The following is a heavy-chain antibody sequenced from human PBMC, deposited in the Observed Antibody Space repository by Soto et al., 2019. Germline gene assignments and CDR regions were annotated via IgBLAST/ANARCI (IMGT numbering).Heavy chain of an antibody. Sequence: QVQLVQSGAEVKKPGSSVKVSCQASGGTFSSYAISWVRQAPGQGLEWLGGIIPIFGTANYAQKFQGRVTFTADDSRRSSSMEVRRLRSEDTVVYYCARDGPQHCGIVSGPGRGALDIWGQGTMVTGPS. V-gene: IGHV1-69*01. CDR1: GGTFSSYA. CDR3: ARDGPQHCGIVSGPGRGALDI. CDR2: IIPIFGTA. D-gene: IGHD2-15*01. J-gene: IGHJ3*02.